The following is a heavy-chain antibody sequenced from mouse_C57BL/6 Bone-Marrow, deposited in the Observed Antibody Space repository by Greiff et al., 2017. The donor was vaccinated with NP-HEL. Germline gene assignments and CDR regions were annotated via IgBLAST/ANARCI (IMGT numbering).Heavy chain of an antibody. Sequence: QVQLQQSGPGLVQPSQSLSITCTVSGFSLTSYGVHWVRQSPGKGLEWLGVIWRGGSTDYNAAFMSRLSITKDNSKSQVFFKMNSLQADDTAIYDCAKKGDYDGAWFAYWGQGTLVTVSA. CDR1: GFSLTSYG. CDR2: IWRGGST. D-gene: IGHD2-4*01. J-gene: IGHJ3*01. CDR3: AKKGDYDGAWFAY. V-gene: IGHV2-5*01.